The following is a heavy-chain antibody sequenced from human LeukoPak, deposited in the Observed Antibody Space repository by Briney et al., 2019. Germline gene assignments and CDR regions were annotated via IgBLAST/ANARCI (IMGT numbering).Heavy chain of an antibody. J-gene: IGHJ4*02. CDR1: GGAFSSYA. CDR2: IIPIFGTA. Sequence: SVKVSCKASGGAFSSYAISWVRQAPGQGLEWMGGIIPIFGTANYAQKFQGRVTITTDESTSTAYMELSSLRSEDTAVYYCARTTYDSSGYYPNFDYWGQGTLVTVSS. D-gene: IGHD3-22*01. V-gene: IGHV1-69*05. CDR3: ARTTYDSSGYYPNFDY.